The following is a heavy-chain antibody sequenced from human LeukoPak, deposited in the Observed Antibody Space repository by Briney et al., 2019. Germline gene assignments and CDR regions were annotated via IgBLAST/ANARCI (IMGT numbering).Heavy chain of an antibody. CDR2: IIPMFGTR. CDR1: GYTFSSYA. Sequence: SVKVSCKASGYTFSSYAISWVRQAPGQGLERMGGIIPMFGTRTYAQKFQGRATITVDTSTGTANMELTRLRSEDTAVYYCARGADWQLLEYYYYYMDVWGKGTPVTVSS. CDR3: ARGADWQLLEYYYYYMDV. D-gene: IGHD4-23*01. V-gene: IGHV1-69*06. J-gene: IGHJ6*03.